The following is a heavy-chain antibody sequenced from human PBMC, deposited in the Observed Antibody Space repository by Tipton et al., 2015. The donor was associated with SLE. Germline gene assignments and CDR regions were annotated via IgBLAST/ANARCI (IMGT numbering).Heavy chain of an antibody. J-gene: IGHJ4*02. V-gene: IGHV4-4*08. CDR1: GGSISSYY. CDR2: IYTSGST. D-gene: IGHD6-13*01. CDR3: AREASSSWYYFDY. Sequence: TLSLTCTVSGGSISSYYRSWIRQPPGKGLEWIGYIYTSGSTNYNPPLKSRVTISVDTSKNQFSLKLSSATAADTAVYYCAREASSSWYYFDYWGQGTLVTVSS.